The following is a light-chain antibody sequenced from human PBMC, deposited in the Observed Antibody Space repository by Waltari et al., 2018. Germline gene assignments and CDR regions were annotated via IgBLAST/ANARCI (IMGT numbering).Light chain of an antibody. J-gene: IGKJ2*03. V-gene: IGKV1-5*01. CDR3: QQYNSAPYS. CDR1: QSIRSW. CDR2: KAS. Sequence: DIQMTQSPSSLSASVGAKVTITCQASQSIRSWLAWYQQKPGKVPKTLIYKASSLESGVPSRFSGSGSGTDFTLTISSLQPEDFATYYCQQYNSAPYSFGQGTKVEIK.